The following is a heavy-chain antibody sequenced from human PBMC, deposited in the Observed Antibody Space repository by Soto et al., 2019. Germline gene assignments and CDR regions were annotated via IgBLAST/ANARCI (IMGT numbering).Heavy chain of an antibody. CDR2: IDPSDSYT. J-gene: IGHJ6*02. Sequence: GESLKISCKGSGYSFTSYWISWVGQMPGKGLEWMGRIDPSDSYTNYSPSFQGHVTISADKSISTAYLQWSSLKASDTAMYYCARGEGPHCTNGVCYDYYYYGMDVWGQGTTVTVSS. CDR3: ARGEGPHCTNGVCYDYYYYGMDV. CDR1: GYSFTSYW. D-gene: IGHD2-8*01. V-gene: IGHV5-10-1*01.